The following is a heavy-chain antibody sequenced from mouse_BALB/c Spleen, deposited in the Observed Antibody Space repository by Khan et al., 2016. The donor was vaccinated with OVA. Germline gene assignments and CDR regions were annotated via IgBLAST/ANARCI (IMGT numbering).Heavy chain of an antibody. Sequence: VQLQQSGAELAKPGASVKMSCKASGYTFINYWILWVKQRPGQGLEWIGYINPSTGYTEYNQNFKDKATLTADKSSSTAYMQLSSLTSEDSAVYYCARRGLRWYCDYGGQGTTLTVSS. V-gene: IGHV1-7*01. CDR1: GYTFINYW. D-gene: IGHD1-1*01. CDR3: ARRGLRWYCDY. J-gene: IGHJ2*01. CDR2: INPSTGYT.